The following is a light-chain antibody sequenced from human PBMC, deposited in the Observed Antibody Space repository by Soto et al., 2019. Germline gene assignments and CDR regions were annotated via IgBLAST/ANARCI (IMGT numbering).Light chain of an antibody. CDR1: QSVSSSY. Sequence: EIVLTQSPGTLSLSPGERATLSCRASQSVSSSYLAWYQQKPGQAPRLLIYGSSSRATGITGRFSGSGSGTDFNLTIIKLEAEDGAVYYGQQYCRSPFTFGPRTKVDSK. J-gene: IGKJ3*01. CDR3: QQYCRSPFT. CDR2: GSS. V-gene: IGKV3-20*01.